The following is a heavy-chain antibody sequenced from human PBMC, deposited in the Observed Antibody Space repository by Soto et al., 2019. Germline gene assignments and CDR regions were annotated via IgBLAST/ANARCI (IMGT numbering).Heavy chain of an antibody. CDR2: IYPGDSDT. V-gene: IGHV5-51*01. Sequence: PGESLKISCKGSGYSFTSYWIGWVRQMPGKGLEWMGIIYPGDSDTRYSPSFQGQDTNSADKSISTAYLQWSSLKASDTSMYYCARLPLRAPTPHPPDYWGQGTLVTVSS. CDR1: GYSFTSYW. J-gene: IGHJ4*02. CDR3: ARLPLRAPTPHPPDY.